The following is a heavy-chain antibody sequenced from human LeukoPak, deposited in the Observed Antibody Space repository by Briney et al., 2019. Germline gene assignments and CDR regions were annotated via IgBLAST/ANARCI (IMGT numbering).Heavy chain of an antibody. V-gene: IGHV3-23*01. CDR2: ISGSGDNT. CDR1: GFTFSSYA. Sequence: GGSLRLSCAASGFTFSSYAMSWVRQVPGKGLEWVSVISGSGDNTYYADSVKGRFTISRDNSKNMLYLQMNSLRAEDTAVYYCAKWKYSNSGIDDDWGQGTLVTVSS. CDR3: AKWKYSNSGIDDD. D-gene: IGHD6-6*01. J-gene: IGHJ4*02.